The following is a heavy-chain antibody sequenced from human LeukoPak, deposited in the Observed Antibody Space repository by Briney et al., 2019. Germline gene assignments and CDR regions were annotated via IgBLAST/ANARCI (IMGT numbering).Heavy chain of an antibody. CDR1: GFTFSSTW. CDR3: AKDSAFYYIDV. Sequence: GGSLRLSCAASGFTFSSTWMNWVRQGPGKGLEWVSTFSGSGGSIYYADSVKGRFTISRDNSKNTLYLQMNSLKGDDTAVYYCAKDSAFYYIDVWGKGTTVIISS. V-gene: IGHV3-23*01. CDR2: FSGSGGSI. J-gene: IGHJ6*03. D-gene: IGHD3-10*01.